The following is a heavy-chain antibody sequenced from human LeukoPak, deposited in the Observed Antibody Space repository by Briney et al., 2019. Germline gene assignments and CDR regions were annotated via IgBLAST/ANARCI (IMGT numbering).Heavy chain of an antibody. J-gene: IGHJ2*01. Sequence: ASVKVSCKASGYSFNNHGLSWVRQAPGQGLEWVGWVGAGNGDTHYAQKLQGRVTMTTDTSTNTAYMDLRSLRSDDTAVYYCARASSPYNWYFDLWGRDTLVTVSS. CDR3: ARASSPYNWYFDL. D-gene: IGHD4-11*01. V-gene: IGHV1-18*01. CDR2: VGAGNGDT. CDR1: GYSFNNHG.